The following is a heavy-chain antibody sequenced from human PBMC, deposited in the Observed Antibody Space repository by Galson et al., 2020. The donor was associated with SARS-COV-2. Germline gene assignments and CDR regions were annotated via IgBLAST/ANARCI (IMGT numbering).Heavy chain of an antibody. CDR3: ARHLPRTKSDFWSGYHRAAFDI. D-gene: IGHD3-3*01. V-gene: IGHV4-39*01. CDR1: GDSISRSTYY. CDR2: IYYSGST. Sequence: SETLSLTCTVSGDSISRSTYYWGWIRQPPGKGLEWIGSIYYSGSTYYNPSLKSRVTLSVDTSNNQFSLKLSSVTAADTAVFYCARHLPRTKSDFWSGYHRAAFDIGGQGTMVSVSS. J-gene: IGHJ3*02.